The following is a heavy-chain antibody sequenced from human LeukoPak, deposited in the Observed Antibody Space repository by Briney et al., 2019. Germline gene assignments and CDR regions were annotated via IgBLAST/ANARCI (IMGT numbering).Heavy chain of an antibody. Sequence: GGSLRLSCAASGFTFSSYGMHWVRQAPGKGLEWVAVISYDGSNKYYADSVKGRFTISRDNSKNTLYLQMNSLRTEDTAVYYCAKDQGSGAFDYWGQGTLVTVSS. CDR2: ISYDGSNK. D-gene: IGHD6-19*01. CDR1: GFTFSSYG. CDR3: AKDQGSGAFDY. J-gene: IGHJ4*02. V-gene: IGHV3-30*18.